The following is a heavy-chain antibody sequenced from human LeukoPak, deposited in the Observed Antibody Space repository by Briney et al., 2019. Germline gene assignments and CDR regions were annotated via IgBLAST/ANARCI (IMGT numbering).Heavy chain of an antibody. J-gene: IGHJ4*02. CDR3: ARDSGGAYYDILSGYFLDY. CDR2: ISYDGSNK. Sequence: GGSLRLSCAASGFTFSSYAMHWVRQAPGKGLEWVAVISYDGSNKYYADSVKGRFTISRDNSENTLYLQMNSLRAEDTALYYCARDSGGAYYDILSGYFLDYWGQGTLVTVSS. CDR1: GFTFSSYA. D-gene: IGHD3-9*01. V-gene: IGHV3-30-3*01.